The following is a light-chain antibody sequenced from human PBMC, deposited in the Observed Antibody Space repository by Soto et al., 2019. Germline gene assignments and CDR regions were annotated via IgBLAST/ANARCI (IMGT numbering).Light chain of an antibody. V-gene: IGKV3-20*01. CDR3: QQYGSSPLT. CDR2: GAS. CDR1: QSVSSSY. Sequence: EIVLTQSPGTLSLSPGERATLSCRASQSVSSSYLAWYQQKPGQAPRLLIYGASSRATGIPDRFSGSGSGTGFTLTISRLEPEAFSVYYCQQYGSSPLTLGGGTKVEIK. J-gene: IGKJ4*01.